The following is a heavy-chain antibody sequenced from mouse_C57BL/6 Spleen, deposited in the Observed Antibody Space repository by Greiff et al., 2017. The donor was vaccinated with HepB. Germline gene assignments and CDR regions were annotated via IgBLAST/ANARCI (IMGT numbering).Heavy chain of an antibody. CDR1: GYTFTSYD. CDR2: IYPRDGST. J-gene: IGHJ3*01. V-gene: IGHV1-85*01. Sequence: VQLQQSGPELVKPGASVKLSCKASGYTFTSYDINWVKQRPGQGLEWIGWIYPRDGSTKYNEKFKGKATLTVDTSSSKAYMELHSLTSEDSAVYFYARHDGWAYWGQGTLVTVSA. D-gene: IGHD2-3*01. CDR3: ARHDGWAY.